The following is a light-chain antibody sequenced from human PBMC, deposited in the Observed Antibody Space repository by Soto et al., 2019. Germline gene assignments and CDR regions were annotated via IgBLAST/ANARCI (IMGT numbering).Light chain of an antibody. CDR2: GAS. J-gene: IGKJ2*01. V-gene: IGKV3-15*01. CDR1: QSVSSG. Sequence: EIGMTQTTATLSVSPGERATLSCRASQSVSSGLSWYQQKPGQAPRLLIYGASTRATGIPARFSGSGSGTEFTLTISSLQSEDYAVYYCQQYNNWPPYTFGQGTKVDI. CDR3: QQYNNWPPYT.